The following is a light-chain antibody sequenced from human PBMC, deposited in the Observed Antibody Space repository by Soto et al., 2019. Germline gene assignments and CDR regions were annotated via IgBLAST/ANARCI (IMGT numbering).Light chain of an antibody. CDR3: QQYNHWPRMLS. Sequence: EVVLTQSPVTLSLSPGVRASLSCRASQFLSSYLAWYQQIPGQPPRLLIYDSTNRATDIPARFSGSGSGTEFTLTIASLQSEDFAVYYCQQYNHWPRMLSFGGGTRV. V-gene: IGKV3-15*01. CDR1: QFLSSY. J-gene: IGKJ4*01. CDR2: DST.